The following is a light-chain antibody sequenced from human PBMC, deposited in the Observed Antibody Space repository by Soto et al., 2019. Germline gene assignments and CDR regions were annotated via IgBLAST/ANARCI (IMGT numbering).Light chain of an antibody. CDR1: QSVDSY. V-gene: IGKV3-15*01. CDR2: GAF. CDR3: QQYNSWPRT. Sequence: IVLTQSPATLSLSPGERATLSCRASQSVDSYLAWYQQKPGQAPRLLIYGAFTGATGVPARLSGSGSGTEFTLTISSLQSEDFATYYCQQYNSWPRTLGQGTKVDIK. J-gene: IGKJ1*01.